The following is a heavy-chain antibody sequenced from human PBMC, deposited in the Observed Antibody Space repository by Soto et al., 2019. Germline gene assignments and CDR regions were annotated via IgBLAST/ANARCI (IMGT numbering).Heavy chain of an antibody. CDR2: IIPIFGIA. J-gene: IGHJ6*04. CDR3: AREDRDRETGLVPAAIDGMDV. D-gene: IGHD2-2*01. CDR1: GGTFSRYS. V-gene: IGHV1-69*08. Sequence: QVQLVQSGAEVKKPGSSVKVSCKASGGTFSRYSITWVRQAPGHGLEWIGRIIPIFGIASYAQKFQGRVTIPADESPSTAYMELSSLGSDDTAVYYCAREDRDRETGLVPAAIDGMDVWGKGTTVTVSS.